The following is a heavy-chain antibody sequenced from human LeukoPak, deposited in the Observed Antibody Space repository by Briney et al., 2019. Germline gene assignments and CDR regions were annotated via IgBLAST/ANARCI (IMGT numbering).Heavy chain of an antibody. CDR3: ARDRRVAYYYDSSGYYYWYFDL. D-gene: IGHD3-22*01. J-gene: IGHJ2*01. Sequence: SETLSLTCAVYGGSFSGYYWSWIRQPPGKGLEWIGEINHGGRTNYIPSLKSRVTISVDTSKNQFSLKLSSVTAADTAVYYCARDRRVAYYYDSSGYYYWYFDLWGRGTLVTVSS. CDR1: GGSFSGYY. CDR2: INHGGRT. V-gene: IGHV4-34*01.